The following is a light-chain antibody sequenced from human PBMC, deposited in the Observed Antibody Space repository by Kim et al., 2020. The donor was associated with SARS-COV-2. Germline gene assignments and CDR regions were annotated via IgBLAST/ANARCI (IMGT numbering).Light chain of an antibody. CDR1: GGRIAKLD. V-gene: IGLV6-57*03. Sequence: GEKERKSWDRRGGRIAKLDVKLDGQRPVRDLTTGIYEDDRRPTGVPGRLSGAIDRSTNSASFTISGLKTEDEAVYYCQSSDATNGVFGGGTKLTVL. CDR2: EDD. CDR3: QSSDATNGV. J-gene: IGLJ7*01.